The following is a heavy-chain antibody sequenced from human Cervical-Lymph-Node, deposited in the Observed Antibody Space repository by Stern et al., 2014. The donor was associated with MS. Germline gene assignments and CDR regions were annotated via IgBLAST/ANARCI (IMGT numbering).Heavy chain of an antibody. Sequence: EVQLVESGGGLVKPGGSLRVTCTASGFTFNNAWMSWVRQAPGTGKDWVGRIKSTTDGGTRDNAAPVKGRFTISRDDSKSTLYLQMNSLKTEDTGIYYCNTETIYDISAYYHFDFWGQGTLVTVSS. CDR2: IKSTTDGGTR. CDR3: NTETIYDISAYYHFDF. D-gene: IGHD3-22*01. CDR1: GFTFNNAW. J-gene: IGHJ4*02. V-gene: IGHV3-15*01.